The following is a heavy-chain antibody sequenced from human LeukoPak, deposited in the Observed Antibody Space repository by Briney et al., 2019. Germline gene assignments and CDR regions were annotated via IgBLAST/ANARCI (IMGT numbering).Heavy chain of an antibody. Sequence: RPGGSLRLSCAASGFTFDDYGMSWVRHAPGKGLEWVSGINWNGGSTGYADSVKGRFTISRDNAKNSLYLQMNSPRAEDTALYYCARGPVVVVPAAIGPPDYWGQGTLVTVSS. CDR3: ARGPVVVVPAAIGPPDY. J-gene: IGHJ4*02. V-gene: IGHV3-20*04. CDR1: GFTFDDYG. CDR2: INWNGGST. D-gene: IGHD2-2*02.